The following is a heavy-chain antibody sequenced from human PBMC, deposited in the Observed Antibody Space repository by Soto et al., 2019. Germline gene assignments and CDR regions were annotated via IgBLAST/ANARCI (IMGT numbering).Heavy chain of an antibody. J-gene: IGHJ6*03. CDR1: GFTFSSYG. Sequence: GGSLRLSCAASGFTFSSYGMHWVRQAPGKGLEWVAVIWYDGSNKYYADSVKGRFTISRDNSKNTLYLQMNSLRAEDTAVYYCARAPTIFGVVISYYYYMDVWGKGTTVTVSS. D-gene: IGHD3-3*01. CDR3: ARAPTIFGVVISYYYYMDV. CDR2: IWYDGSNK. V-gene: IGHV3-33*01.